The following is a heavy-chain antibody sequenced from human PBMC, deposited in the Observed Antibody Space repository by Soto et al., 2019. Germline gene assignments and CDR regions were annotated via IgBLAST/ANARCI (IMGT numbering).Heavy chain of an antibody. Sequence: QVQLQESGPGLVKPSQTLSLTCTVSGDSIRSDGYYWSWIRQHPGKGLEWIGYIYYSGNTYYNPSLKSRVTISVDTSKNQFSLKLSSVPAADTAVYYCARYYGDYQNWFDPWGQGTLVTVSS. CDR3: ARYYGDYQNWFDP. CDR2: IYYSGNT. D-gene: IGHD4-17*01. V-gene: IGHV4-31*03. J-gene: IGHJ5*02. CDR1: GDSIRSDGYY.